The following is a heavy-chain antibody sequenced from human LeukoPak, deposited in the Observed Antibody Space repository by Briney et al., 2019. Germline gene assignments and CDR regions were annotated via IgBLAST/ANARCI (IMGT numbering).Heavy chain of an antibody. J-gene: IGHJ4*02. V-gene: IGHV1-2*02. CDR2: INPNSGGT. CDR3: ARASGSSWYPHFDY. CDR1: GYTFTGYY. Sequence: ASVKVSCKASGYTFTGYYMHWVRQAPGQGLEWMGWINPNSGGTNYAQKFQGRVIMTRDTSIRTVYMELSRLRSDDTAVYYCARASGSSWYPHFDYWGQGTLVTVSS. D-gene: IGHD6-13*01.